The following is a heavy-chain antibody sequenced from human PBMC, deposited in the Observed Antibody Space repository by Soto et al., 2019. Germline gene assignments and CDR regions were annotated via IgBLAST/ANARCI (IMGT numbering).Heavy chain of an antibody. Sequence: AVKVSCKASGCTFSSYAISWVRQAPGQGLEWMGGIIPIFGTANYAQKFQGRVTITADESTSTAYMELSSLRSEDTAVYYCARDERFLEWSHSYGMDVWGQGTTVTVSS. J-gene: IGHJ6*02. V-gene: IGHV1-69*13. CDR3: ARDERFLEWSHSYGMDV. CDR1: GCTFSSYA. D-gene: IGHD3-3*01. CDR2: IIPIFGTA.